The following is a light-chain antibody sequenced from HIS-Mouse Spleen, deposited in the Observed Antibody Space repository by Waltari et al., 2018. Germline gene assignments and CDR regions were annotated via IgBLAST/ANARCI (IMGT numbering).Light chain of an antibody. CDR2: EGS. J-gene: IGLJ2*01. Sequence: QSALTQPASVSGSPGQSTTISCTGTRSDVGSYNLVSWYQQQPGKAPKLMIYEGSKRPSGVSNRFSGSKSGNTASLTISGLQAEDEADYYCCSYAGSSTLFGGGTKLTVL. CDR3: CSYAGSSTL. V-gene: IGLV2-23*01. CDR1: RSDVGSYNL.